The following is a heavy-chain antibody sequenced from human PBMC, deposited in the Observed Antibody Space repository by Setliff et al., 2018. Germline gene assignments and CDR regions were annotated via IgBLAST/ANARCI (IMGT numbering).Heavy chain of an antibody. D-gene: IGHD4-17*01. CDR3: ASLSSMSVTTSY. Sequence: SETLSLTCTVSGGSISSHYWSWIRQPPGKGLEWIGSIYYSGSTNYNPSLKSRVTISVDTSKNQFSLKLSSVTAADTAVYYCASLSSMSVTTSYWGQGTLVTSPQ. CDR2: IYYSGST. V-gene: IGHV4-59*11. J-gene: IGHJ4*02. CDR1: GGSISSHY.